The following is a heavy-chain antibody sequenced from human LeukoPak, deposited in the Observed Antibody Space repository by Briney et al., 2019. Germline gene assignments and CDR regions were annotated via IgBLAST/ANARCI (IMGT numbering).Heavy chain of an antibody. V-gene: IGHV1-2*02. D-gene: IGHD6-13*01. CDR2: INPNSGGT. CDR3: AREIYTRSWYDGFDI. Sequence: ASVKVSCKASGYTFTGYYIHWVRQAPGQGLEWMGWINPNSGGTHYAEILQDRVTMTRDTSLTTVYMELSSLRSADTAIYYCAREIYTRSWYDGFDIWAQGTMVTVSS. CDR1: GYTFTGYY. J-gene: IGHJ3*02.